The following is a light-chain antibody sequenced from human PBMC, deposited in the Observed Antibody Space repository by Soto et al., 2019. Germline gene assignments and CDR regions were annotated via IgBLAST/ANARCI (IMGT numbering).Light chain of an antibody. CDR2: GAS. Sequence: EIVMTQSPATLSVSPGERATLSCRASQSIGRDLAWYQKKPGQPPRLLLSGASTRAPGIPARFSGSGSGTEFTLTINSLQSEDFAGYYCQQYNDWPRTFGQGTEVEIK. CDR1: QSIGRD. CDR3: QQYNDWPRT. J-gene: IGKJ1*01. V-gene: IGKV3-15*01.